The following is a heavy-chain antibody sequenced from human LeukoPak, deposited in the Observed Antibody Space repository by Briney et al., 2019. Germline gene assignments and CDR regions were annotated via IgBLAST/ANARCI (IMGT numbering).Heavy chain of an antibody. CDR3: AKEGYYYGSSGYRAYYYYMDV. J-gene: IGHJ6*03. D-gene: IGHD3-22*01. Sequence: GGSLRLSCAASGFTFDDYAMHWVRQAPGKGLEWVSLISGDGGSTYYADSVKGRFTISRDNSKNSLYLQMNSLRTEDTALYYCAKEGYYYGSSGYRAYYYYMDVWGKGTTVTVSS. V-gene: IGHV3-43*02. CDR1: GFTFDDYA. CDR2: ISGDGGST.